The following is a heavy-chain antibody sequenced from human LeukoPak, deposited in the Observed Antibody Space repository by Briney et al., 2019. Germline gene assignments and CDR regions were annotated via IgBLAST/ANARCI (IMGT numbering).Heavy chain of an antibody. CDR1: GVSISSYY. CDR3: ARDQRGYSGYAPPGWFDP. CDR2: IYYSGST. V-gene: IGHV4-59*01. Sequence: PSETLSLTCAVSGVSISSYYWSWIRQPPGKGLEWIGYIYYSGSTNYNPSLKSRVTISVDTSKNQFSLKLSSVTTADTAVYYCARDQRGYSGYAPPGWFDPWGQGTLVTVSS. D-gene: IGHD5-12*01. J-gene: IGHJ5*02.